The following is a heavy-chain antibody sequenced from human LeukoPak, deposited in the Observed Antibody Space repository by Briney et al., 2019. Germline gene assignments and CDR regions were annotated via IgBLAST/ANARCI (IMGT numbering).Heavy chain of an antibody. Sequence: SETLSLTCAVYGGSFSGYYWSWIRQPPGKGQEWIGEINHSGSTNYNPSLKSRVTISVDTSKNQFSLKLSSVTAADTAVYYCARGGSSWSLSASEYFQHWGQGTLVTVSS. CDR2: INHSGST. V-gene: IGHV4-34*01. CDR3: ARGGSSWSLSASEYFQH. CDR1: GGSFSGYY. D-gene: IGHD6-13*01. J-gene: IGHJ1*01.